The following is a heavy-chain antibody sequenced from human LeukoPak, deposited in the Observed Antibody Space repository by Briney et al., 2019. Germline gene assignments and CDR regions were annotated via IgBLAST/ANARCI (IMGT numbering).Heavy chain of an antibody. CDR1: GGSISSYY. Sequence: SETLSLTCTVSGGSISSYYWSWIRQPPGKGLEWIGYIYYSGSTNHNPSLKSRVTISVDTSKNQFSLKLSSVTAEDTAVYYCARNDFWSGYSPYYYYYMDVWGKGTTVTVSS. J-gene: IGHJ6*03. CDR3: ARNDFWSGYSPYYYYYMDV. CDR2: IYYSGST. V-gene: IGHV4-59*12. D-gene: IGHD3-3*01.